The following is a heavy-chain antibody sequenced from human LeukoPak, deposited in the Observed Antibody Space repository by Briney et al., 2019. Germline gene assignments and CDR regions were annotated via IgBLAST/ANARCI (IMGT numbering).Heavy chain of an antibody. D-gene: IGHD3-10*01. CDR1: GGSISSSSYY. Sequence: SETLSLTCTASGGSISSSSYYWAWIRQPPGKGLEWIASMSYTGSAYYNPSLKSRVTISVDTSNNQFSLKLSSVTAADTAVYYCASLGAYGSQSCALDYWGQGTLVTVSS. V-gene: IGHV4-39*01. J-gene: IGHJ4*02. CDR2: MSYTGSA. CDR3: ASLGAYGSQSCALDY.